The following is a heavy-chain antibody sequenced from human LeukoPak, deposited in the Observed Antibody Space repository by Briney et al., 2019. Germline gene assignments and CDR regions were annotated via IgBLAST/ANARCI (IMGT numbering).Heavy chain of an antibody. CDR1: GGSISSYY. Sequence: SETLSLTCTVSGGSISSYYWSWIRQPPGKGLEWIGYIYYSGSTNYNPSLKSRVTISVDTSKNQFSLKLSSVTAADTAVYYCARGLDDIDNWFDPWGQGTLVTVSS. D-gene: IGHD3-9*01. J-gene: IGHJ5*02. V-gene: IGHV4-59*01. CDR3: ARGLDDIDNWFDP. CDR2: IYYSGST.